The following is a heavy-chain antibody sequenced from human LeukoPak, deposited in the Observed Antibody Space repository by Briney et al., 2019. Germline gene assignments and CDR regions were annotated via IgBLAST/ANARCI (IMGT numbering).Heavy chain of an antibody. Sequence: PGGSLRLSCAASGFTFSSYAMHWVRQAPGKGLEWVAVISYDGSNKYYADSVKGRFTISRDNSKNTLYLQMNSLRAEDTAVYYCARDRGYYDFWYYFDYWGQGTLVTVS. J-gene: IGHJ4*02. CDR1: GFTFSSYA. CDR3: ARDRGYYDFWYYFDY. CDR2: ISYDGSNK. D-gene: IGHD3-3*01. V-gene: IGHV3-30-3*01.